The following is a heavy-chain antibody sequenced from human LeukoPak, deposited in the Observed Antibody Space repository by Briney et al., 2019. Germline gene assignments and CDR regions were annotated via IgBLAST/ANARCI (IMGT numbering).Heavy chain of an antibody. Sequence: PSQTLSLTCTVSGDSIIRNSHYWCWIRQSAGKGLEWIGRLNPSGNINYNPSLKSRLTMSLDPSENKLSLKLSSVTAADTAVHYCARGRPSGVFFDYWGQGSLVTVSS. D-gene: IGHD5/OR15-5a*01. J-gene: IGHJ4*02. CDR1: GDSIIRNSHY. CDR3: ARGRPSGVFFDY. V-gene: IGHV4-61*02. CDR2: LNPSGNI.